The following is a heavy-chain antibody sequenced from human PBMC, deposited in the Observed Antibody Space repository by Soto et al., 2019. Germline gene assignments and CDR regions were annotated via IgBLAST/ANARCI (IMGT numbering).Heavy chain of an antibody. CDR3: ARGPSLGYGDHGSGWFDP. J-gene: IGHJ5*02. V-gene: IGHV4-34*01. Sequence: QLQLQQWGAGLLKPSETLSLTCAVYGGSFRGSYWSGFRQPPGRGLEGIGEINHSGSTNYNPSLKSRVTISVDTSKNQFSLKLSSVTAADTAVYYCARGPSLGYGDHGSGWFDPWGQGTLVTVSS. D-gene: IGHD4-17*01. CDR2: INHSGST. CDR1: GGSFRGSY.